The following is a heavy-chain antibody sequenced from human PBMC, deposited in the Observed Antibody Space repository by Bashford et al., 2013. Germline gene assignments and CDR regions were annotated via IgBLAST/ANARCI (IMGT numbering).Heavy chain of an antibody. CDR3: AKDARAGTLDYYYGLDV. CDR2: ISFDGSNT. CDR1: GFTFRSHG. V-gene: IGHV3-30*18. J-gene: IGHJ6*02. D-gene: IGHD1-1*01. Sequence: GSLRLSCAASGFTFRSHGMHWVRQAPGKGLEWVAVISFDGSNTFYAESVRGRFTISRDNSKSTLYLQVNSLRAEDTAVYYCAKDARAGTLDYYYGLDVWGQGTTVTVSS.